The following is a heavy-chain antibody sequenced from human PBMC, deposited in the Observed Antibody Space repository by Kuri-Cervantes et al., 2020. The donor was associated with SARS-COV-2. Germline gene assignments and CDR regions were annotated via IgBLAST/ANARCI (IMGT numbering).Heavy chain of an antibody. Sequence: GGSLRLSCAASGFTFSNYAMHWVRQAPGKGLEWLAVMSYDGKIRYNADSDKGRFFISRDSSTNTLFLQMNNLRPEDTAVYYCARDGNDCSGSTCYYYYYYYGMDVWGQGTTVTVSS. CDR3: ARDGNDCSGSTCYYYYYYYGMDV. J-gene: IGHJ6*02. CDR2: MSYDGKIR. D-gene: IGHD2-2*01. V-gene: IGHV3-30*04. CDR1: GFTFSNYA.